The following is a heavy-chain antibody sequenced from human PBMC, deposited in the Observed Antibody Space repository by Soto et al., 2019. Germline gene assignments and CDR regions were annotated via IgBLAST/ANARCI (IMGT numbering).Heavy chain of an antibody. D-gene: IGHD4-17*01. V-gene: IGHV5-51*01. Sequence: EMQLVQSGAEVKKSGESLKISCGGSGFSFSRYTVGWVRQVPGKGLEWMGVIHPGDSDTRYSPSFQGQVTISADKSISTAYLQWSSLKASDTAMYYCTLSYGDSYYYYYGMDVWGQGTTVTVSS. CDR1: GFSFSRYT. J-gene: IGHJ6*02. CDR3: TLSYGDSYYYYYGMDV. CDR2: IHPGDSDT.